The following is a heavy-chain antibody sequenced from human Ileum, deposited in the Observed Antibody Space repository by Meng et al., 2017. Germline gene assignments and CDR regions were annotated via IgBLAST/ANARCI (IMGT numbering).Heavy chain of an antibody. J-gene: IGHJ4*02. V-gene: IGHV4-4*02. CDR3: AREWSGSYRHFDY. CDR2: IHHSGST. D-gene: IGHD1-26*01. Sequence: QVPPQESGTRPLKPAGTLSLTCAVSGGSISTSDWWSWVRQPPGKGLEWIGEIHHSGSTNYNPSLKSRVTISVDKSKNQFSLKLNSVTAADTAVYYCAREWSGSYRHFDYWGQGTLVTVSS. CDR1: GGSISTSDW.